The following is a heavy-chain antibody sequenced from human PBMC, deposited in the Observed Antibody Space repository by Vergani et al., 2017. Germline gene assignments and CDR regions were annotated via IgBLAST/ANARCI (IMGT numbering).Heavy chain of an antibody. V-gene: IGHV3-11*01. CDR3: GRKQSPASLMDEPIDI. Sequence: QVKLQESGPGLVKPSETLSLTCTVSGASVNSYYWSWIRQPPGKGLEWLAHISDGGETKMYAESLKGRFTVSRDNTKNLLILQMKTLKVDDTATYYCGRKQSPASLMDEPIDIWGQGTLVTVSS. D-gene: IGHD1/OR15-1a*01. J-gene: IGHJ5*02. CDR1: GASVNSYY. CDR2: ISDGGETK.